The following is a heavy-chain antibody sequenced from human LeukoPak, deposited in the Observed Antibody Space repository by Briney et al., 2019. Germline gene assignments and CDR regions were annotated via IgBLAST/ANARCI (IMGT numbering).Heavy chain of an antibody. CDR3: ARVYYDSTGYYYRTRYYFDF. V-gene: IGHV4-4*07. CDR1: GASISTYY. J-gene: IGHJ4*02. CDR2: IYTSEST. D-gene: IGHD3-22*01. Sequence: SETLSLTCTVSGASISTYYWSWIRQPAGKGLEWIGHIYTSESTNYNPSLKSRVTMSVDTSKNQFSLKLTSVTAADTAVYYCARVYYDSTGYYYRTRYYFDFWGQGTLVTVSS.